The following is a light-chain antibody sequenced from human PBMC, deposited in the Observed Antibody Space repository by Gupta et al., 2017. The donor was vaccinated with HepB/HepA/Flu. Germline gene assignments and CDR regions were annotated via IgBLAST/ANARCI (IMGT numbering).Light chain of an antibody. CDR2: AAS. CDR1: QSISSY. V-gene: IGKV1-39*01. CDR3: QQRYSTPYT. J-gene: IGKJ2*01. Sequence: DIQMTQSPSSLSASLGDRVTITCRASQSISSYLNWYQQKPGKAPKLLIYAASSLQSGVPSRFSGSGSGTDFTLTISSLQPEDFATYYCQQRYSTPYTFGQGTKLEIK.